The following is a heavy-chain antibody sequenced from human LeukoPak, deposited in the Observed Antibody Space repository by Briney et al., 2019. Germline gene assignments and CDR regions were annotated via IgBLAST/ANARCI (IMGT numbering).Heavy chain of an antibody. CDR3: ARHTYYDILTGYYVGAFDY. Sequence: SETLSLTCTVSGGSISSSRYYWGWIRQPPGKGLEWIGSIYYSGSTYYNPSLKSRVTISVDTSKNQFSLKLSSVTAADTAVYYCARHTYYDILTGYYVGAFDYWGQGTLVTVSS. CDR1: GGSISSSRYY. D-gene: IGHD3-9*01. CDR2: IYYSGST. V-gene: IGHV4-39*01. J-gene: IGHJ4*02.